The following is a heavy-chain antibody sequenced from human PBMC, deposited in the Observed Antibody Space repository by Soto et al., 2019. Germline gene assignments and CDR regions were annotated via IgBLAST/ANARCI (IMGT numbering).Heavy chain of an antibody. CDR2: IIPILGIA. D-gene: IGHD1-1*01. CDR1: GGTFSSYT. Sequence: ASVKVSCKASGGTFSSYTISWVRQAPGQGLEWMGRIIPILGIANYAQKFQGRVTITADKSTSTAYMELSSLRSEDTAVYYCAREEHLHADDYWGQGTLVTVSS. CDR3: AREEHLHADDY. J-gene: IGHJ4*02. V-gene: IGHV1-69*04.